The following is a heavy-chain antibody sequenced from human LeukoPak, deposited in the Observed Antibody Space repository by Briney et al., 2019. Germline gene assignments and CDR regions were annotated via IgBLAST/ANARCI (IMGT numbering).Heavy chain of an antibody. D-gene: IGHD5-24*01. V-gene: IGHV4-59*01. CDR1: GGSISSYY. J-gene: IGHJ4*02. Sequence: SETLSLTCTVSGGSISSYYWSWIRQPPGKGLEWIGYIYYSGSTNSTPPLKSRVTISVDTSKNQFSLKLSSVTAADTAVYYCARGAYADGYGLDYWVQGALVTVSS. CDR3: ARGAYADGYGLDY. CDR2: IYYSGST.